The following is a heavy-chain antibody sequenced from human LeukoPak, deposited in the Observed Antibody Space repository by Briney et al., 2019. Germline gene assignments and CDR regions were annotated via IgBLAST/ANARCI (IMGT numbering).Heavy chain of an antibody. CDR3: ASTIVVVPAAIPYYYGMDV. Sequence: SVKVSYKASGGTFSSYAISWVRQAPGQGLEWMGGIIPIFGTANYAQKFQGRVTITADKSTSTAYMELSSLRSEDTAVYYCASTIVVVPAAIPYYYGMDVWGKGTTVTVSS. J-gene: IGHJ6*04. CDR1: GGTFSSYA. CDR2: IIPIFGTA. V-gene: IGHV1-69*06. D-gene: IGHD2-2*01.